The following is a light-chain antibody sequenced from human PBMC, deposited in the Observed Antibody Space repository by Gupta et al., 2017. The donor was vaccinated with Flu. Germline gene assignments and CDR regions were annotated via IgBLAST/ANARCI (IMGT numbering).Light chain of an antibody. CDR2: GAS. J-gene: IGKJ1*01. V-gene: IGKV3-20*01. CDR3: QDNGSSRI. Sequence: EVVLTQSPATLSVSPGERATLSCRASQSVNSRFLAWYQHKPVQPPRLLIYGASTRTTGIPDRFSGSGSGTDFTLTISRLEPEDFAVYFWQDNGSSRIFGLGTKVEGK. CDR1: QSVNSRF.